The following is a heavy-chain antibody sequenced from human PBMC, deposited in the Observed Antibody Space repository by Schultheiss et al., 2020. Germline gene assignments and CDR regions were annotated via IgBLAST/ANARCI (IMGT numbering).Heavy chain of an antibody. J-gene: IGHJ4*02. D-gene: IGHD3-22*01. CDR3: ARDSGYYDSSGYYSY. Sequence: AETLSLTCAVYGGSFSGYYWSWIRQPAGKGLEWIGRIYITSGSTNYNPSLKSRVTISVDTSKNQFSLKLSSVTAADTAVYYCARDSGYYDSSGYYSYWGQGTLVTVSS. CDR1: GGSFSGYY. V-gene: IGHV4-4*07. CDR2: IYITSGST.